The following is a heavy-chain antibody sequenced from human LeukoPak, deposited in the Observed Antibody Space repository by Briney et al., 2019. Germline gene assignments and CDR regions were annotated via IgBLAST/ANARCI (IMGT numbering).Heavy chain of an antibody. CDR3: ARASPEAVAATGSWFHP. CDR2: ISAYNGNT. J-gene: IGHJ5*02. D-gene: IGHD6-19*01. CDR1: AYTFSSYG. Sequence: GASVEVSCKASAYTFSSYGITWVRQAPGQGLVWMGWISAYNGNTNHAQKFQGRVTMTTDTSTSTAYLELRSLRSDDTAVYYCARASPEAVAATGSWFHPWGQGTLVTVSS. V-gene: IGHV1-18*01.